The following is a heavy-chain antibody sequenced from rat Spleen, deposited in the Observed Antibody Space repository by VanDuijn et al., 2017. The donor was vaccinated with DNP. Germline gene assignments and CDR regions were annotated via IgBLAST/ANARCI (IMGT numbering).Heavy chain of an antibody. CDR1: GFSLTDYS. D-gene: IGHD1-1*01. V-gene: IGHV2-19*01. Sequence: QVQLKESGPGLVQPSQTLSLTCTVSGFSLTDYSVHWVRQPPGKGLEWIATISSGGSTYYNSALKSRLGISRDTSKSQVFLKMNRLQTEDTAIYFCTRDYSATGYWGQGVMVTVSS. J-gene: IGHJ2*01. CDR3: TRDYSATGY. CDR2: ISSGGST.